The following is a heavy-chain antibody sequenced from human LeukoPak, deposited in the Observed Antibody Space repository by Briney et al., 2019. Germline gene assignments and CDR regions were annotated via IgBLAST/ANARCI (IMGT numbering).Heavy chain of an antibody. CDR2: MTGPADTT. CDR3: AKGAEIDH. Sequence: GGSLTLSCAASGFNFNNFAMSWVRQAPGKGPEWLSAMTGPADTTYYAEPVKGRFTISRDYSKSMVYLQMNSLRVEDTAIYYCAKGAEIDHWGQGTLVTVSS. J-gene: IGHJ4*02. CDR1: GFNFNNFA. V-gene: IGHV3-23*01.